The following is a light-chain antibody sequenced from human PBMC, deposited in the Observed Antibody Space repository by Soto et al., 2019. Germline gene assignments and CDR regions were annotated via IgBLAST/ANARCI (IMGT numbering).Light chain of an antibody. CDR3: QQYGSSRT. Sequence: PGEIPTLSCRASQSVGNSHVAWYQQRRGLPPRLLIYGASNRATGIPDRFSGGGSGAYFTLTISRLEPEDFAVYYCQQYGSSRTFGQGTKVDIK. V-gene: IGKV3-20*01. J-gene: IGKJ1*01. CDR1: QSVGNSH. CDR2: GAS.